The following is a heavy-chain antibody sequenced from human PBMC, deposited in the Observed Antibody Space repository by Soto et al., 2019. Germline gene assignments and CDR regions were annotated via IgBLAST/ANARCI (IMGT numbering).Heavy chain of an antibody. CDR3: AKGSWKGDF. J-gene: IGHJ4*02. Sequence: EEQLLESGGGLAQPGGSLRLACAASGFSFSTYALHWVRQAPGKGREWVSGITKNGGGTYYAEFLKGRFTISRDNSQNTLYLQMDSLRVEDTALYYCAKGSWKGDFWGQGTLVTVSS. V-gene: IGHV3-23*01. CDR1: GFSFSTYA. D-gene: IGHD1-1*01. CDR2: ITKNGGGT.